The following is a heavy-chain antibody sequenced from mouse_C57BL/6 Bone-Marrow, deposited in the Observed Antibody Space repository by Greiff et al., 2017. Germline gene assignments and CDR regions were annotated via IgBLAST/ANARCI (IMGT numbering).Heavy chain of an antibody. Sequence: VQLQQPGAELVKPGASVKLSCKASGSTFTSYWMHWVKQRPGQGLEWIGMIHPNSGSTNYNEKFKSKATLTVDKSSSTAYMQLSSLTSEDSAVYYCARDYSNYEAMDYWGQGTSVTVSS. V-gene: IGHV1-64*01. CDR3: ARDYSNYEAMDY. J-gene: IGHJ4*01. CDR2: IHPNSGST. CDR1: GSTFTSYW. D-gene: IGHD2-5*01.